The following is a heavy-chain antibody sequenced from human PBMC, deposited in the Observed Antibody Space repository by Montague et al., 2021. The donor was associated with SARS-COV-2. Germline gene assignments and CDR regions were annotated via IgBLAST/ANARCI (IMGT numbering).Heavy chain of an antibody. Sequence: SLRLSCAASGFIFSRYCMSWVRQAPGKGLEWVANIKQDGSEKFYVDSVKGRFTISRDNAKNSLFLQINSLSAEDTAVYYCAWVSGVWFGELPRDYCYGMDVWGQGSTVTVSS. J-gene: IGHJ6*02. CDR2: IKQDGSEK. CDR1: GFIFSRYC. D-gene: IGHD3-10*01. CDR3: AWVSGVWFGELPRDYCYGMDV. V-gene: IGHV3-7*04.